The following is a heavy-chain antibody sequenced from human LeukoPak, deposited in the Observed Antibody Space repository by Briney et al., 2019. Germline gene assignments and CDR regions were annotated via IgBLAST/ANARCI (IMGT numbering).Heavy chain of an antibody. Sequence: GGSLRLSCAASGFTFSSYWMHWVRQAPGKGLVWVSRINSDGSSTSYADSVKGRFTISRGNAKNTLYLQMNSLRAEDTAVYYCAREGRSSGDFDYWGQGTLVTVSS. V-gene: IGHV3-74*01. D-gene: IGHD3-10*01. CDR3: AREGRSSGDFDY. J-gene: IGHJ4*02. CDR1: GFTFSSYW. CDR2: INSDGSST.